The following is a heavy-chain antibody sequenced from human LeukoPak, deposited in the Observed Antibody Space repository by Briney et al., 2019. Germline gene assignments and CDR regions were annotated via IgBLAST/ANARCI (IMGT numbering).Heavy chain of an antibody. CDR3: VRESFSRGDFN. J-gene: IGHJ4*02. CDR2: IKYDGDEK. V-gene: IGHV3-7*01. Sequence: PGGSLRLSCAASGFIFRTYWMTWVRQAPGKGLEWVATIKYDGDEKFYVDSVTGRFTISGDNAKNSLYLQMNSLTAEDTAVYYCVRESFSRGDFNWGQGTLVSVSS. D-gene: IGHD7-27*01. CDR1: GFIFRTYW.